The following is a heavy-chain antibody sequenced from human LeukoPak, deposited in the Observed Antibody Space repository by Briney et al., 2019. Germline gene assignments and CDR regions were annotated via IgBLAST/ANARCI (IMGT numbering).Heavy chain of an antibody. CDR3: AREGGPFRPLDY. J-gene: IGHJ4*02. Sequence: SETLPLTCGVSGGSISSTNWWTWVRQPPGKGLEWIGEVNVLGNTNYNPSLESRVTISIDKSENHVSLKLTSVTAADTAVYYCAREGGPFRPLDYSGQGTLVTVSS. D-gene: IGHD2/OR15-2a*01. V-gene: IGHV4/OR15-8*02. CDR2: VNVLGNT. CDR1: GGSISSTNW.